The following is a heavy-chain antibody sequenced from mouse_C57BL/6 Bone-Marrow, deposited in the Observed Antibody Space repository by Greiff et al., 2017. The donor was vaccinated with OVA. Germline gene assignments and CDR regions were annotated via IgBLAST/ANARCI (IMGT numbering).Heavy chain of an antibody. J-gene: IGHJ1*03. V-gene: IGHV1-7*01. CDR1: GYTFTSYW. D-gene: IGHD2-3*01. CDR2: INPSSGYT. CDR3: ARWLLPWYFDV. Sequence: VMLVESGAELAKPGASVKLSCKASGYTFTSYWMHWVKQRPGQGLEWIGYINPSSGYTKYNQKFKDKATLTADKSSSTAYMQLSSLTYEDSAVYYCARWLLPWYFDVWGTGTTVTVSS.